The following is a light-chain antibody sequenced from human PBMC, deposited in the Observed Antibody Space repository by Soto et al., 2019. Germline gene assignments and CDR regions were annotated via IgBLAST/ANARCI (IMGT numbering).Light chain of an antibody. CDR1: QSIRSN. Sequence: EIVLTQSPATLSLSPGERATLSCRASQSIRSNLAWYQHKPGQTPRLLIYDASNRATGIPGRFSGSGSGTDFTLTISNLEPEDFAVYYCQQRDNWPWTFGQGAKVEIK. CDR2: DAS. V-gene: IGKV3-11*01. CDR3: QQRDNWPWT. J-gene: IGKJ1*01.